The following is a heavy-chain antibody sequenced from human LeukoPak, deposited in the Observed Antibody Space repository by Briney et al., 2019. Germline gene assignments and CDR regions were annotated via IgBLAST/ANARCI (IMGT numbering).Heavy chain of an antibody. CDR1: GGSISGYY. CDR2: INHSGST. Sequence: PSETLSLTCTVSGGSISGYYWSWIRQPPGKGLEWIGEINHSGSTNYNPSLKSRVTISVDTSKNQFSLKLSSVTAADTAVYYCARGYSYGYFDYWGQGTLVTVSS. V-gene: IGHV4-34*01. CDR3: ARGYSYGYFDY. J-gene: IGHJ4*02. D-gene: IGHD5-18*01.